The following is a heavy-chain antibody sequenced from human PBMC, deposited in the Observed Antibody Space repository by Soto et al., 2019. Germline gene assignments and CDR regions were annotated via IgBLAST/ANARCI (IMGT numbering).Heavy chain of an antibody. D-gene: IGHD3-3*01. J-gene: IGHJ6*02. CDR3: ARYLYYDFWSGDYPRYYYGMDV. CDR2: IVVGSGNT. Sequence: ASVKVSCKASGFTFTSSAVQWVRQARGQRLEWIGWIVVGSGNTNYAQKFQERVTITRDMSTSTAYMELSSLRSEDTAVYYCARYLYYDFWSGDYPRYYYGMDVWGQGTTVTVSS. V-gene: IGHV1-58*01. CDR1: GFTFTSSA.